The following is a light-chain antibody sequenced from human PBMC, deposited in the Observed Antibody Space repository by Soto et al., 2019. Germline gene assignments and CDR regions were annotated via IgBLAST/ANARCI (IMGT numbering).Light chain of an antibody. CDR2: DAS. Sequence: DIQMTQSPSSLSASVVDRVTITCQASQDIKNCLDWYQQKPGRAPKLLIYDASNLQGGVPSRFRGSGSGTNYSTTIISLQPEDVATYYCQQADSFPITFGQGTRLEIK. V-gene: IGKV1-12*01. CDR3: QQADSFPIT. J-gene: IGKJ5*01. CDR1: QDIKNC.